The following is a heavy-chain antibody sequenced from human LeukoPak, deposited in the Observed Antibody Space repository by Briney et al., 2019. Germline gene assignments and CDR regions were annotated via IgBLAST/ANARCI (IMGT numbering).Heavy chain of an antibody. D-gene: IGHD2-15*01. Sequence: SETLSLTCTVSGGSISPYYWSCIRQTPGNRLEWIAFTHYTVITYQNPSFNSRSTISLDTSKNQFSLKLNSVTAADTAVYYCARGGNCSGGPCYSFPGASFDHWGQGTLVTVSS. CDR2: THYTVIT. CDR3: ARGGNCSGGPCYSFPGASFDH. J-gene: IGHJ4*02. V-gene: IGHV4-59*01. CDR1: GGSISPYY.